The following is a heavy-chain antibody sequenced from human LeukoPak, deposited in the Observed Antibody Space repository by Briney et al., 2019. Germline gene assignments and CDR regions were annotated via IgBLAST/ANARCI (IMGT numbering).Heavy chain of an antibody. J-gene: IGHJ4*02. V-gene: IGHV3-23*01. CDR2: ISGSGGST. Sequence: GASLRLSCAASGFTFSSYAMSWVRQAPGKGLVWVSAISGSGGSTYYADSVKGRFTISRDNSKNTLYLQMNSLRAEDTAVYYCAKLPSDCSGGSCNEDYWGQGTLVTVSS. D-gene: IGHD2-15*01. CDR1: GFTFSSYA. CDR3: AKLPSDCSGGSCNEDY.